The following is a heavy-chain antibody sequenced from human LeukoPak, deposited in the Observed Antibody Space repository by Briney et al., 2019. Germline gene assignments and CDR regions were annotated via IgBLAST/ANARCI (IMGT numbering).Heavy chain of an antibody. D-gene: IGHD2-15*01. V-gene: IGHV4-34*01. J-gene: IGHJ4*02. CDR1: GGSLSAYY. CDR3: ARSPRYCSGGSCYFLHY. CDR2: VNHSGSA. Sequence: SETLSLTCAVYGGSLSAYYWSWIRQPPGKGLEWIGEVNHSGSANYNPSLKSRVTMSVDTSKNQFPLKLSSVTAADTAVYYCARSPRYCSGGSCYFLHYWGQGTLVTVSS.